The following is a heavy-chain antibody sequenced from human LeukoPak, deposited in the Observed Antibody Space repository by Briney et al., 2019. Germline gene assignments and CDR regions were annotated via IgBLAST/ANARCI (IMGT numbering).Heavy chain of an antibody. D-gene: IGHD4-17*01. J-gene: IGHJ4*02. CDR2: IYPGDSDT. CDR3: VRGNQKYGDYVRD. CDR1: GYTFNTNY. V-gene: IGHV5-51*01. Sequence: GESLKISCKASGYTFNTNYIAWVRQMSGKGLEWMGIIYPGDSDTRYSPSFQGHVTISADESISTAYLQWSSVTATDSAMYYCVRGNQKYGDYVRDWGQGTLVTISS.